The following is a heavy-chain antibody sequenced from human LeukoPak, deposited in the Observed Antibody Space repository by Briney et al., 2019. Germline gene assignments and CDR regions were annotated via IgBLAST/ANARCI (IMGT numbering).Heavy chain of an antibody. V-gene: IGHV3-30*18. D-gene: IGHD4-17*01. CDR2: ISYDGGNK. CDR1: GFTFSSYG. J-gene: IGHJ4*02. Sequence: GGSLRLSCAASGFTFSSYGMHWVRQAPGKGLEWVAVISYDGGNKYYADSVKGRFTISRDNSKNTLYLQMNSLRPEGTAVYYCAKEIWPTVTTPGHTHFDYWGQGTLVTVSS. CDR3: AKEIWPTVTTPGHTHFDY.